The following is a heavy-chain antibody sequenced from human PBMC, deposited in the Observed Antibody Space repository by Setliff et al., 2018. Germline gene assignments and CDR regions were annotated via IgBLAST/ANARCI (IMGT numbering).Heavy chain of an antibody. Sequence: GGSLRLSCAASGFIFDEYAMHWVRQAPGKGLEWVSGISWNSYHIDYAGSVRGRFTISRDNAKNSLYLQMNSLRAEDTALYYCSKGTEAVAGTELDYWGQGTLVTVSS. CDR2: ISWNSYHI. CDR1: GFIFDEYA. CDR3: SKGTEAVAGTELDY. J-gene: IGHJ4*02. D-gene: IGHD6-19*01. V-gene: IGHV3-9*01.